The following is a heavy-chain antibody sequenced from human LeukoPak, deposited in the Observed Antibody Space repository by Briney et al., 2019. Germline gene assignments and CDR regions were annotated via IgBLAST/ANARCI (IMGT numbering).Heavy chain of an antibody. CDR2: IYYSGST. CDR3: ARQFDSSSWYFDY. V-gene: IGHV4-59*08. J-gene: IGHJ4*02. CDR1: GGSISTYY. D-gene: IGHD6-13*01. Sequence: SETLSLTCSVSGGSISTYYWSWVRQPPGKGLEWIGYIYYSGSTNYNPSLKSRVTISVDTSKNQFSLKLSSVTAADTAVYYCARQFDSSSWYFDYWGQGTLVTVSS.